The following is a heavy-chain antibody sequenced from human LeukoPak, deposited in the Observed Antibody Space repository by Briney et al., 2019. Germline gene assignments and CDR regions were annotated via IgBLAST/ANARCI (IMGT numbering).Heavy chain of an antibody. CDR1: GGSISSYY. V-gene: IGHV4-59*08. CDR2: IYYSGST. Sequence: SETLSLTCTVSGGSISSYYWSWIRQPPGKGLEWIGYIYYSGSTNYNPSLKSRVTISVDTSRNQFSLKLSSVTAADTAVYYCARRSSSAWYFDYWGQGTLVTVSS. CDR3: ARRSSSAWYFDY. D-gene: IGHD6-19*01. J-gene: IGHJ4*02.